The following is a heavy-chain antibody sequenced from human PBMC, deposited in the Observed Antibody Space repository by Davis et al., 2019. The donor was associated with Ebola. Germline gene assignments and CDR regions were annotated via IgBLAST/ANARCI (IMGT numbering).Heavy chain of an antibody. CDR2: IKSKVDGGTT. V-gene: IGHV3-15*06. Sequence: GESLKISCVASGFPFTTAWMSWVRPAPGRRLEWVGRIKSKVDGGTTHYAARVKGRFIISRDDSTNTVYLEMKMMKPEDTGLYFCTLGSGTYDWGQGTRVTVSS. CDR1: GFPFTTAW. CDR3: TLGSGTYD. D-gene: IGHD6-25*01. J-gene: IGHJ4*02.